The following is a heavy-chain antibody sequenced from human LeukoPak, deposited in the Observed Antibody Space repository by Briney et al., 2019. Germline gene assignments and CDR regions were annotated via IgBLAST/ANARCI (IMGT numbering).Heavy chain of an antibody. V-gene: IGHV1-69*05. CDR3: ASLGYCSGGSCYEGTPFDY. Sequence: ASVKVSCKASGGTFSSYAISWVRQAPGQGLEWMGGIIPIFGTANYAQKFQGRVTITTDESTSTAYMELSSLRSEDTAVYYCASLGYCSGGSCYEGTPFDYWGQGTLVTVSS. CDR1: GGTFSSYA. CDR2: IIPIFGTA. D-gene: IGHD2-15*01. J-gene: IGHJ4*02.